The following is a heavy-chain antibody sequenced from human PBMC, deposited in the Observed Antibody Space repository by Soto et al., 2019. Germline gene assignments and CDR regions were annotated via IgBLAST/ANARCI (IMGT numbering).Heavy chain of an antibody. CDR2: ISSSSSTI. D-gene: IGHD6-13*01. CDR3: ASLGIAAAGTPDY. V-gene: IGHV3-48*01. J-gene: IGHJ4*02. Sequence: EVQLVESGGGLVQPGGSLRLSCAASGFTFSSHSMNWVRQAPGKGLEWVSYISSSSSTIYYADSVKGRFTISRDNAKNSLYLQMNSLRAEDTAVYYCASLGIAAAGTPDYWGQGTLVTVSS. CDR1: GFTFSSHS.